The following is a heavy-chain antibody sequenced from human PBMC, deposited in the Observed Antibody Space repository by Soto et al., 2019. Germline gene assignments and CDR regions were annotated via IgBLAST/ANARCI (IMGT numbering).Heavy chain of an antibody. CDR1: GFTFSSYA. V-gene: IGHV3-23*01. J-gene: IGHJ3*01. CDR3: AKDFTMVTTYDAFDV. D-gene: IGHD4-17*01. CDR2: VSTGGGNT. Sequence: GGSLRLSCAASGFTFSSYAMSWVRQAPGKGLEWVSAVSTGGGNTYYADSVKGRFTISRDNSQNTLFLQMTSLRAEDTAVYYCAKDFTMVTTYDAFDVWGQGTMVTVSS.